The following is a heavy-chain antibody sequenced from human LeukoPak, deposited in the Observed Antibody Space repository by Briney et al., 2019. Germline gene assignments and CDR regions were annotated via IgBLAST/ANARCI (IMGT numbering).Heavy chain of an antibody. V-gene: IGHV4-59*01. Sequence: SETLSLTCTVPGGSISSYYWMWMRQPPGKGLEWIGNIYDSGSTNYNPSLKSRGTISVDTSKNHCSLKLSSVTAADTAVYYCSRQSISGSSLSYFDYWGQGTLVNVSS. CDR3: SRQSISGSSLSYFDY. CDR2: IYDSGST. J-gene: IGHJ4*02. CDR1: GGSISSYY. D-gene: IGHD3-22*01.